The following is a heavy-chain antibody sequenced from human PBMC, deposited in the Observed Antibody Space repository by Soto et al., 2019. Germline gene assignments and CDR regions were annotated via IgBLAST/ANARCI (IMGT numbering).Heavy chain of an antibody. CDR3: ARDPGGTDFAEWNYYFDY. CDR2: ISYDGSNK. V-gene: IGHV3-30-3*01. CDR1: GFTFSSYA. D-gene: IGHD1-7*01. J-gene: IGHJ4*02. Sequence: QVQLVESGGGVVQPGRSLRLSCAASGFTFSSYAMHWVRQAPGKGLEWVAVISYDGSNKYYADSVKGRFTISRDNSKNTLYLQMNSLRAEDTAVYYCARDPGGTDFAEWNYYFDYWGQGNLVTVSS.